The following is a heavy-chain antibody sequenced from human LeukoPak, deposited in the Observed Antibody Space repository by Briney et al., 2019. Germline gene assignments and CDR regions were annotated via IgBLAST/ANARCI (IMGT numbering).Heavy chain of an antibody. Sequence: GGSLRLSCAASGFTFNRYWMSWVRQAPGKGPEWVANINQDGSENYYVDSVKGRFIISRDNAKNSLYLEMNSLRVEDTAVCYCARDKIYGASYFDYWGLGTLVTVSS. J-gene: IGHJ4*02. CDR3: ARDKIYGASYFDY. CDR2: INQDGSEN. D-gene: IGHD4-17*01. V-gene: IGHV3-7*03. CDR1: GFTFNRYW.